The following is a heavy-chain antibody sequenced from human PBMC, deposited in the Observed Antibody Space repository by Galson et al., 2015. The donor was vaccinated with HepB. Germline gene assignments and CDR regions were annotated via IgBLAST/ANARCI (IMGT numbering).Heavy chain of an antibody. Sequence: SVKVSCKASGYKFTHYGINWVRQALGQGPEWMGWISSYNGNTNYAQKFQGRVTTTTDTSTSTAYMELRSLRSDDTAVYYCARDHTVTTKNWFDPWGQGTLVTVSS. CDR3: ARDHTVTTKNWFDP. CDR1: GYKFTHYG. D-gene: IGHD4-17*01. J-gene: IGHJ5*02. V-gene: IGHV1-18*01. CDR2: ISSYNGNT.